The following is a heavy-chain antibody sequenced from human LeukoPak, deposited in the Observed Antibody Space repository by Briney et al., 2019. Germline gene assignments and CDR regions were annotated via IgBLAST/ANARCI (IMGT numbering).Heavy chain of an antibody. J-gene: IGHJ5*02. Sequence: ASVTVSFMSSGYTFTSYGISWVRQAPRQGLEWMGWISANNGKTKYTQNLQGRVTMTTDTSTSTAYMELRSLRSDDTAVYYCARGYMTTIVEWFDPWGQGTLVTVSS. V-gene: IGHV1-18*01. D-gene: IGHD3-22*01. CDR3: ARGYMTTIVEWFDP. CDR2: ISANNGKT. CDR1: GYTFTSYG.